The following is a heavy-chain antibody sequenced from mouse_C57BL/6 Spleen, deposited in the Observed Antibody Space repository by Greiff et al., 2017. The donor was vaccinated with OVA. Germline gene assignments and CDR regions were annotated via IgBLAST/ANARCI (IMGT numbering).Heavy chain of an antibody. V-gene: IGHV1-64*01. J-gene: IGHJ4*01. CDR2: IHPNSGST. CDR1: GYTFTSYW. CDR3: ARDDGYYVRYAMDY. D-gene: IGHD2-3*01. Sequence: QVQLQQPGAELVKPGASVKLSCKASGYTFTSYWMHWVKQRPGQGLEWIGMIHPNSGSTNYNEKFKSKATLTVDKSSSTAYMQLSSLTSEDSAVDYCARDDGYYVRYAMDYWGQGTSVTVSS.